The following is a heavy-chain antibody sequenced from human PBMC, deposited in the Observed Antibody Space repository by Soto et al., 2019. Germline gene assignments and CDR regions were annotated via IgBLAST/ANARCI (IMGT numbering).Heavy chain of an antibody. CDR3: ARSRYDILTGYPTYYFDY. D-gene: IGHD3-9*01. CDR2: INPNSGGT. CDR1: GYTFTGYY. J-gene: IGHJ4*02. Sequence: ASVKVSCKASGYTFTGYYMHWVRQAPGQGLEWMGWINPNSGGTNYAQKLQGWVTMTRDTSISTAYMELSRLRSDDTAVYYCARSRYDILTGYPTYYFDYWGQGTLVTVSS. V-gene: IGHV1-2*04.